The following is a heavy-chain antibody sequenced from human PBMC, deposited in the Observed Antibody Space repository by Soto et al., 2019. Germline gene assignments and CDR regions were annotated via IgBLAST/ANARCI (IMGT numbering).Heavy chain of an antibody. V-gene: IGHV1-18*01. CDR1: GYTFTRYD. CDR3: AMVAVSVAPRPHDD. Sequence: QVQLVQSGAEVKNPGASVKVSCKASGYTFTRYDISWVRQATGQGLEWMGWMNTYNGNTYYAENVQGRVTLTTDTSTSTAYMELSSLTSKDTAIYYCAMVAVSVAPRPHDDWGQGTTVTVSS. CDR2: MNTYNGNT. J-gene: IGHJ4*02. D-gene: IGHD6-19*01.